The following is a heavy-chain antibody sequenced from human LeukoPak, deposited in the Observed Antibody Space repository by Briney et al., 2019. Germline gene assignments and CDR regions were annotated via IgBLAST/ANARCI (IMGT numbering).Heavy chain of an antibody. V-gene: IGHV3-30*04. D-gene: IGHD3-3*01. J-gene: IGHJ4*02. CDR2: ISYDGSNK. CDR3: ARDSEWGHRTGFDY. CDR1: GFTFSSYA. Sequence: PGRSLRLSCAASGFTFSSYAMHWVRQAPGKGLEWVAVISYDGSNKYYADSVKGRFTISRDNSKNTLYLQMNSLRAEDTAVYYCARDSEWGHRTGFDYWGQGTLVTVSS.